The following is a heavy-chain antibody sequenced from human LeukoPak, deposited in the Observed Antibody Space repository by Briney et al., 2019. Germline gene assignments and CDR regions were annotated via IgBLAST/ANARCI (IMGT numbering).Heavy chain of an antibody. V-gene: IGHV5-51*01. CDR1: GYSFTNYW. D-gene: IGHD6-6*01. Sequence: GESLKISCKGSGYSFTNYWIGWVRQMPGKGLEWMGIIYPGDSDTRYSPSFQGQVTISADKSISTAYLQWSSLKASDTAMYYCARPPHSTSDAFDIWGQGTIVTVSS. CDR3: ARPPHSTSDAFDI. CDR2: IYPGDSDT. J-gene: IGHJ3*02.